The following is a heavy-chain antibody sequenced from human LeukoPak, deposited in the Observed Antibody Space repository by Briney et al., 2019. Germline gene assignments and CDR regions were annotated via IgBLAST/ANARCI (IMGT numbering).Heavy chain of an antibody. CDR2: MSSGGSTI. Sequence: GGSLRLSCAASGFSFSSYSMNWVRQAPGKGLEWVSYMSSGGSTIYYADSVKGRFTISRDNARNSLYLQMHSLRAEDTAVYYCATSWGPDTSTSRWGRDGVDVWGQGTTVTVSS. CDR3: ATSWGPDTSTSRWGRDGVDV. CDR1: GFSFSSYS. V-gene: IGHV3-48*01. D-gene: IGHD3-16*01. J-gene: IGHJ6*02.